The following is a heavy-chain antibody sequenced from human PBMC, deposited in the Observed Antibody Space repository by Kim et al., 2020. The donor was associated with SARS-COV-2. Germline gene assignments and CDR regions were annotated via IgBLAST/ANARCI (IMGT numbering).Heavy chain of an antibody. D-gene: IGHD3-22*01. Sequence: SETLSLTCTVSGGSISSGDYYWSWIRQPPGKGLEWIGYIYYSGSTYYNPSLKSRVTISVDKSKNQFSLKLSSVTAADTAVYYCARAEYWAMIVVVVPGAFDIWGKGTMVTVSS. V-gene: IGHV4-30-4*01. J-gene: IGHJ3*02. CDR2: IYYSGST. CDR1: GGSISSGDYY. CDR3: ARAEYWAMIVVVVPGAFDI.